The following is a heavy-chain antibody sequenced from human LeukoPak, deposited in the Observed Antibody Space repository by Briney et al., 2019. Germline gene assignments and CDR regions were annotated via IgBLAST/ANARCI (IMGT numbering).Heavy chain of an antibody. J-gene: IGHJ3*02. V-gene: IGHV3-23*01. D-gene: IGHD2-15*01. CDR2: ISGSGGST. CDR1: GFTFSSYG. CDR3: VREYCSGGSCSDAFDI. Sequence: PGGSLRLSCAASGFTFSSYGMTWVRQAPGKGLEWVSGISGSGGSTYYADSVKGRFTISRDNSKNTLYLQMNSLRAEDTALYYCVREYCSGGSCSDAFDIWGQGTMVTVSS.